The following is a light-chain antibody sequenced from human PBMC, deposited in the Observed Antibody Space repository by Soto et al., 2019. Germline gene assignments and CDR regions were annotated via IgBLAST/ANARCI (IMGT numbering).Light chain of an antibody. CDR1: SSDVGRYNY. J-gene: IGLJ1*01. Sequence: QSALTQPASVSGSPGQSITISCAGTSSDVGRYNYVSWYQHHPGKAPKLMIYEVSNRPSGVSNRFSGSKSGNTASLTISGLQAEDEADYYCSSFTSSSPYVFGTGTQLTVL. CDR2: EVS. CDR3: SSFTSSSPYV. V-gene: IGLV2-14*01.